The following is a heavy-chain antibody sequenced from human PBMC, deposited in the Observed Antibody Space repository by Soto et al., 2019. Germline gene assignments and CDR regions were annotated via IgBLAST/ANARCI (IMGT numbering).Heavy chain of an antibody. Sequence: ASVKVSCKASGYTFTSYAIHWVRQAPGQRLEWMGWINAGNGNTKYSQKFQGRVTITRDTSASTAYMELSSLRSEDTAVYYCARQGDGSWDDAFDIWGQGTMVTVSS. CDR1: GYTFTSYA. CDR3: ARQGDGSWDDAFDI. CDR2: INAGNGNT. J-gene: IGHJ3*02. V-gene: IGHV1-3*01. D-gene: IGHD2-15*01.